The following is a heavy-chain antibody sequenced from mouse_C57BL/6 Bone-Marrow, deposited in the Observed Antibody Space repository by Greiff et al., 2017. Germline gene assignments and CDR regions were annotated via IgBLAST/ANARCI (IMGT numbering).Heavy chain of an antibody. D-gene: IGHD2-10*02. J-gene: IGHJ4*01. CDR3: ARTPRKYRNGAAMDF. V-gene: IGHV1-52*01. CDR1: GYTFTSYW. CDR2: IDPSDSET. Sequence: QVQLQQPGAELVRPGSSVKLSCKASGYTFTSYWMHWVKQRPLQGLEWIGTIDPSDSETHSNQKFKDKATLTVDKSSSTAYMQLSSLTSEDSAVYYCARTPRKYRNGAAMDFWGQGTSVTVSS.